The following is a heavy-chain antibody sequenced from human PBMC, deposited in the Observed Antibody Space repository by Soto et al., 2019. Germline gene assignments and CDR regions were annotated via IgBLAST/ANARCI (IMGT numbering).Heavy chain of an antibody. CDR2: IWCDGSNK. Sequence: GGSLRLSCAASGFTFSSYGMHWVRQAPGKGLEWVAVIWCDGSNKYYADSVKGRFTISRDNSKNTLYLQMNSLRAEDTAVYYCARDRYCNSTSCRDHAFDIWGQGTMVTVSS. J-gene: IGHJ3*02. D-gene: IGHD2-2*01. CDR1: GFTFSSYG. V-gene: IGHV3-33*01. CDR3: ARDRYCNSTSCRDHAFDI.